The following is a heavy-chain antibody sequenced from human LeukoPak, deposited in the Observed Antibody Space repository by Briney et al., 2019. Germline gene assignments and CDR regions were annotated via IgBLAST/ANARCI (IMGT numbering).Heavy chain of an antibody. CDR1: GGSISSGGYS. CDR2: IYHSGST. V-gene: IGHV4-30-2*01. J-gene: IGHJ2*01. CDR3: ARADCSSTSCSPFSGWYFDR. Sequence: SQTLSLTCAVSGGSISSGGYSWSWIRQPPGKGLEWIGYIYHSGSTYYNPSLKSRVTISVDRSKNQFSLKLSSVTAADTAVYYCARADCSSTSCSPFSGWYFDRWGRGTLVTVSS. D-gene: IGHD2-2*01.